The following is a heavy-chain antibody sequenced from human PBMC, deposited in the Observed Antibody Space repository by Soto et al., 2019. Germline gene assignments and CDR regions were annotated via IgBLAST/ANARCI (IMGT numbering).Heavy chain of an antibody. CDR2: IYHSGST. J-gene: IGHJ4*02. Sequence: SETLSLTCAVSGGSISSGGYSWSWIRQPPGKGLEWIGYIYHSGSTNYNPSLKSRVTISVDTSKNQFSLKLSSVTAADTAVYFCAREPLRGGPGTRVTVPS. V-gene: IGHV4-30-2*01. CDR1: GGSISSGGYS. CDR3: AREPLR.